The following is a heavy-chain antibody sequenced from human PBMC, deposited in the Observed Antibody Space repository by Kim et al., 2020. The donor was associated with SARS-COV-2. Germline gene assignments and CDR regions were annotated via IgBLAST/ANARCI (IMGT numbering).Heavy chain of an antibody. CDR2: ISYDGSNK. V-gene: IGHV3-30*18. D-gene: IGHD4-17*01. Sequence: GGSLRLSCAASGFTFSSYGMHWVRQAPGKGLEWVAVISYDGSNKYYADSVKGRFTISRDNSKNTLYLQMNSLRAEDTAVYYCAKEMGDDYGVLVFDYWGQGTLVTVSS. J-gene: IGHJ4*02. CDR3: AKEMGDDYGVLVFDY. CDR1: GFTFSSYG.